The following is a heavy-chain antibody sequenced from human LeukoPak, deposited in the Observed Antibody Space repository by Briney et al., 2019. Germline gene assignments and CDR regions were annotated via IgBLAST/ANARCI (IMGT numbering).Heavy chain of an antibody. J-gene: IGHJ4*02. CDR1: GYTFSSYA. CDR2: IGSGGGST. CDR3: AKDDYGDFLFDY. V-gene: IGHV3-23*01. Sequence: GALRLSCAASGYTFSSYALTWVRKAPGKGLEWVSSIGSGGGSTYYADSVKGRFTISRDNSKNTVYLQMNSLRAEDTAVYYCAKDDYGDFLFDYWGQGTLVTVSS. D-gene: IGHD4-17*01.